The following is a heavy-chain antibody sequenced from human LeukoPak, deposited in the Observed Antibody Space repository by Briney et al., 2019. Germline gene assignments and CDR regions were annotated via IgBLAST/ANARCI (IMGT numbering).Heavy chain of an antibody. V-gene: IGHV4-59*08. J-gene: IGHJ3*02. CDR3: ARLNMVRGVITTNAFDI. CDR2: IYYSGST. D-gene: IGHD3-10*01. CDR1: GGSISSYY. Sequence: SETLSLTCTVSGGSISSYYWSWIRQPPGKGLEWIGYIYYSGSTNYNPSLKSRVTISVDTSKNHFSLKLSSVTAADTAVYYCARLNMVRGVITTNAFDIWGQGTMVTVSS.